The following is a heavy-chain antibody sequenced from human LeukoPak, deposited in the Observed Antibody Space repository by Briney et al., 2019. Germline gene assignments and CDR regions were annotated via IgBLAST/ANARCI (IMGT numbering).Heavy chain of an antibody. CDR2: ISAYNGNT. J-gene: IGHJ4*02. D-gene: IGHD3-10*01. CDR1: GYTFTSYG. CDR3: ARAGLLWFGELPSFDY. V-gene: IGHV1-18*01. Sequence: RASVKVSCKASGYTFTSYGISWVRQAPGQGLEWMGWISAYNGNTNYAQKLQGRVTMTTDTSTSTAYMELRSLRSDDTAVYYCARAGLLWFGELPSFDYWGQGTLVTVSS.